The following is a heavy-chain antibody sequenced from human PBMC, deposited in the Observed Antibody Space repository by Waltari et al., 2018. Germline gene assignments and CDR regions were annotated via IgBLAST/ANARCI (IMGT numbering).Heavy chain of an antibody. CDR3: AKGYQLLYYYGMDV. CDR1: GFTFSSYS. J-gene: IGHJ6*02. V-gene: IGHV3-21*01. Sequence: EVQLVESGGGLVKPGGSLRLSCAASGFTFSSYSMNWVRQAPGKGLEWVSSISSSSSYIYYADSVKGRFTISRDNAKNSLYLQMNSLRAEDTAVYYCAKGYQLLYYYGMDVWGQGTTVTVSS. CDR2: ISSSSSYI. D-gene: IGHD2-2*01.